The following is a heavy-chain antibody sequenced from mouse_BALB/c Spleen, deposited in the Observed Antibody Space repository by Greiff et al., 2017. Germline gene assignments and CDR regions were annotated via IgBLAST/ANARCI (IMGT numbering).Heavy chain of an antibody. CDR3: ARIAMGRYEGENYAMGY. V-gene: IGHV8-8*01. J-gene: IGHJ4*01. CDR1: GFSLSTSGMG. CDR2: IWGDDDK. D-gene: IGHD2-14*01. Sequence: QVPLKVSGPGILQPSQTLRLTCSFSGFSLSTSGMGVVWIRQPPGKGLEWLVHIWGDDDKRYNPALKSRLTISKDTSSSQVFLQIASVDTADTATYYCARIAMGRYEGENYAMGYWGQGTSVTVSS.